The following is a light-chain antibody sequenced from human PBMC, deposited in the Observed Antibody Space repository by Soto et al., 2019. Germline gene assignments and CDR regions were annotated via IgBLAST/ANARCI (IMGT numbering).Light chain of an antibody. J-gene: IGKJ2*01. CDR3: RQRYNWPPT. Sequence: ETVLTQSPATLSLSPGERATLSCRASQSVSSYLAWYQQKPGQAPRLLIYDASNRATGIPARFSGSGSGTDFTLTIRSLEPEDFAVYYCRQRYNWPPTFGQGTKLEI. V-gene: IGKV3-11*01. CDR2: DAS. CDR1: QSVSSY.